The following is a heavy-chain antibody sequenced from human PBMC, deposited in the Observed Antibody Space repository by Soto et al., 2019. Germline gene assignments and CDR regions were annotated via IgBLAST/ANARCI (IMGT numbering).Heavy chain of an antibody. CDR3: ARAPGPTDAFDI. CDR1: GYTFTGYY. CDR2: INPNSGGT. Sequence: ASVKVSCNASGYTFTGYYMHWVRQAPGQGLEWMGWINPNSGGTNYAQKFQGRVTMTRDTSISTAYMELSRLRSDDTAVYYCARAPGPTDAFDIWGQGTMVTVSS. J-gene: IGHJ3*02. V-gene: IGHV1-2*02.